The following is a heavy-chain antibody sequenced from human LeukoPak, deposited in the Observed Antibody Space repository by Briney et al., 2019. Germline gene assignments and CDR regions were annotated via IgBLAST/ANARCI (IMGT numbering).Heavy chain of an antibody. Sequence: GESLKISCKGSGYSFTSYWIGWVRQMPGKGLEWMGIIYPGDSDTRYSPSFQGQVTISADKSISTAYLQWSSLKVSDTAMYYCARHVTYYGSGSYYSDYWGQGTLVTVSS. CDR2: IYPGDSDT. V-gene: IGHV5-51*01. CDR3: ARHVTYYGSGSYYSDY. CDR1: GYSFTSYW. D-gene: IGHD3-10*01. J-gene: IGHJ4*02.